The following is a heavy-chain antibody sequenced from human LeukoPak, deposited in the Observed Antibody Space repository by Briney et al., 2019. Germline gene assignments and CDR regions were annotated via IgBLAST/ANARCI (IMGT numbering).Heavy chain of an antibody. CDR1: GFTFSNAW. J-gene: IGHJ4*02. V-gene: IGHV3-15*01. CDR2: IKSKTDGGTT. CDR3: TTDDYGDLVFDY. D-gene: IGHD4-17*01. Sequence: KPGGSLRLSCAASGFTFSNAWMSWVRQAPGKGLEWVGRIKSKTDGGTTDYAAPVKGRFTISRDDSKNTLYLQMNSLKTEDTAVYYCTTDDYGDLVFDYWGQGTLVTGSS.